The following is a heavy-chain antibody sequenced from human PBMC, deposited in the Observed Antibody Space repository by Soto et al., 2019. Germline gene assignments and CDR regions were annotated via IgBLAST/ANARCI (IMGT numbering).Heavy chain of an antibody. CDR1: GGSLSSVVYS. Sequence: QLQLQESGSGLVKPSQTLALTSSISGGSLSSVVYSWGWIRQPPGKGLEWNRYIHYSGSTYYNSSLKSRVTISGDRSKNQFALKLSSVTVADTALYYCARVPDRWSQGTLVTVSS. V-gene: IGHV4-30-2*01. CDR2: IHYSGST. CDR3: ARVPDR. J-gene: IGHJ5*02.